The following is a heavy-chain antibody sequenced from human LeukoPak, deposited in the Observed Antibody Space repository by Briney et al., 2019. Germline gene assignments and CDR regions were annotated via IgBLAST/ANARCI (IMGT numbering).Heavy chain of an antibody. Sequence: SVKVSCKASGGTFSSYAISWVRQAPGQGLEWMGRIIPILGIANYAQKFQGRVTITADKSTSTAYMELSSLRSEDTAVYYCARDLLVTMVRGVLDYWGQGTLVTVSS. J-gene: IGHJ4*02. V-gene: IGHV1-69*04. CDR1: GGTFSSYA. D-gene: IGHD3-10*01. CDR2: IIPILGIA. CDR3: ARDLLVTMVRGVLDY.